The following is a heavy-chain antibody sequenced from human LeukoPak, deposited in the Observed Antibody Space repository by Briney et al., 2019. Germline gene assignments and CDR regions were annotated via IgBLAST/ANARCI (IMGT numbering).Heavy chain of an antibody. CDR1: GYSISSGYY. CDR3: ASGSGSYYFGY. J-gene: IGHJ4*02. D-gene: IGHD1-26*01. Sequence: SETLSLTCAVSGYSISSGYYWGWIRQPPGKGLEWIGSIYHSGSTYYNPSLKSRATISVDTSKNQFSLKLSSVTAADTAVYYCASGSGSYYFGYWGQGTLVTVFS. V-gene: IGHV4-38-2*01. CDR2: IYHSGST.